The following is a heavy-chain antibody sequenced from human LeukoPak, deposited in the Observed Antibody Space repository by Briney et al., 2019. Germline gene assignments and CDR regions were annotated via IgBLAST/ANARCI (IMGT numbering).Heavy chain of an antibody. J-gene: IGHJ5*02. CDR3: ARDLGYCSGGSCLNWFDP. Sequence: ASVKVSCKASGYTFTSYGISWVRQAPGQGREWMGWISAYNGNTNYAQKLQGRVTMTTDTSTSTAYVELRSLRSDDTAVYYCARDLGYCSGGSCLNWFDPWGQGTLVTVSS. CDR1: GYTFTSYG. CDR2: ISAYNGNT. D-gene: IGHD2-15*01. V-gene: IGHV1-18*01.